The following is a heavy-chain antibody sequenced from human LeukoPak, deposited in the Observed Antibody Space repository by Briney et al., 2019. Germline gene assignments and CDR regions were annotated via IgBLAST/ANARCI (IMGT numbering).Heavy chain of an antibody. J-gene: IGHJ4*02. CDR1: GFTFSSYA. CDR3: ARDVAAAGPTPPLDY. Sequence: PGGSLRLSCAASGFTFSSYAMSWVRQAPGKGLEWVSSISSSSSYIYYADSVKGRFTIPRDNAKNSLYLQMNSLRAEDTAVYYCARDVAAAGPTPPLDYWGQGTLVTVSS. CDR2: ISSSSSYI. D-gene: IGHD6-13*01. V-gene: IGHV3-21*01.